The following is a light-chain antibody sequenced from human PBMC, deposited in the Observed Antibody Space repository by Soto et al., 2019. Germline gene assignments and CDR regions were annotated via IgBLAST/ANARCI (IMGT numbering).Light chain of an antibody. V-gene: IGKV3-15*01. CDR2: GAS. J-gene: IGKJ1*01. CDR1: QSVSSN. CDR3: QHYNNWPPWT. Sequence: EIVMTQSPATLSVSPGERATLSCRASQSVSSNLAWYQQKPGQAPRLLIYGASTRATGIPGRFRGSGSGTEFTLTISSLQSEDFAVYYCQHYNNWPPWTFGQGTKVEIK.